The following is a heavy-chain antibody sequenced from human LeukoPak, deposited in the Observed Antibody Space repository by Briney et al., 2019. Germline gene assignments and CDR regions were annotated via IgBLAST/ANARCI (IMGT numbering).Heavy chain of an antibody. CDR3: AREVYNWFDP. CDR2: INHSGST. Sequence: SETLSLTCAVYGGSFSGYYWSWIRQPPGKGLEWIGEINHSGSTNYNPSLKSQVTISVDTSKNQFSLELSSVTAADTAVYYCAREVYNWFDPWGQGTLVTVSS. V-gene: IGHV4-34*01. D-gene: IGHD2-8*01. J-gene: IGHJ5*02. CDR1: GGSFSGYY.